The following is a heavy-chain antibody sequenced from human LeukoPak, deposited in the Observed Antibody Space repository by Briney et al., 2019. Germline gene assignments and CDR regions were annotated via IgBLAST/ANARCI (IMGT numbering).Heavy chain of an antibody. CDR2: ISYDGSNK. CDR3: ARDSEGYDFWSGSTDY. Sequence: GGSLRLSCAVSGLTFSSSWMDWVRQAPGKGLEWVAVISYDGSNKYYADSVKGRFTISRDNSKNTLYLQMNSLRAEDTAVYYCARDSEGYDFWSGSTDYWGQGTLVTVSS. D-gene: IGHD3-3*01. CDR1: GLTFSSSW. V-gene: IGHV3-30-3*01. J-gene: IGHJ4*02.